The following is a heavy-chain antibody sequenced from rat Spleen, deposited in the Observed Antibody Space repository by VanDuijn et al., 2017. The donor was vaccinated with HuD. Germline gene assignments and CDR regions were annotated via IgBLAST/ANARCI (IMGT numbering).Heavy chain of an antibody. Sequence: EVQLQESGPGLVKPSQSLSLTCSVTGYSISSSYRWNWIRKFPGNKLEWMGYINSAGSTDYNPSLKSRISITRDTSKNQFFLQVNSVTHEDTATYCWARSCDYWYFDFWGPGTMVTVSS. CDR2: INSAGST. CDR1: GYSISSSYR. J-gene: IGHJ1*01. V-gene: IGHV3-3*01. CDR3: ARSCDYWYFDF.